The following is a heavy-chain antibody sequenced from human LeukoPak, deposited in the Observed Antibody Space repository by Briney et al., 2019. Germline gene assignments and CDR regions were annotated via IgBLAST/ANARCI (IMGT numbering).Heavy chain of an antibody. J-gene: IGHJ5*02. Sequence: SETLSLTCAVYGGSFSGYYWSWIRQPPGKGLEWIGEINHSGSTNYNPSLKSRVTISVDTFKNQFSLKLSSVTAADTAVYYCARQRTLFYCSSTSCYGNWFDPWGQGTLVTVSS. CDR1: GGSFSGYY. V-gene: IGHV4-34*01. CDR2: INHSGST. CDR3: ARQRTLFYCSSTSCYGNWFDP. D-gene: IGHD2-2*01.